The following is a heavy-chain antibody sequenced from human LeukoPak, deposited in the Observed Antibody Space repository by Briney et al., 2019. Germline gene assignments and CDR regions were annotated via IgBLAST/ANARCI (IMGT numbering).Heavy chain of an antibody. D-gene: IGHD3-3*01. CDR1: GGSISSGDYY. CDR3: ARGVNYDFWSGPYDY. CDR2: IYYSGST. V-gene: IGHV4-30-4*08. J-gene: IGHJ4*02. Sequence: PSETLSLTCTVSGGSISSGDYYWSWIRQPPGKGLEWIGYIYYSGSTYYNPSLKSRVTISVDTSKNQFSLKLSSVTAADTAVYYCARGVNYDFWSGPYDYWGQGTLVTVSS.